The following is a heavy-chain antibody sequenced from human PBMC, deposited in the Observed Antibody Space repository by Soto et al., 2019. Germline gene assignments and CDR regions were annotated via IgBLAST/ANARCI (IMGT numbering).Heavy chain of an antibody. J-gene: IGHJ4*02. CDR3: ARAGYSSGSIDS. CDR1: GGSISNGGYY. Sequence: QVQLQESGPGLVKPSQTLSLTCTVSGGSISNGGYYWSWIRQHPGKGLEWIGYIYYSGSTYYNPSRKSRVTISVDTSKNQFSLKLSSVTAADTAVYYCARAGYSSGSIDSWGQGTLVTFSS. CDR2: IYYSGST. D-gene: IGHD6-19*01. V-gene: IGHV4-31*03.